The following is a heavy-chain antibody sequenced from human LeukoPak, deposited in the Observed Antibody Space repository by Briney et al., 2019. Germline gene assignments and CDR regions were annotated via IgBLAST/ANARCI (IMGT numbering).Heavy chain of an antibody. CDR3: VKDDYCSIPGCVIDALVV. CDR1: GFTVSSNY. D-gene: IGHD4-11*01. J-gene: IGHJ3*01. Sequence: PGGSLRLSCAGSGFTVSSNYMSWVRQAPGKGLDWVSVLYSGGSIFYADSVKGRFTISRDISKNMLYLQMNSLRVDDTAVYYCVKDDYCSIPGCVIDALVVWGQGTVVTVSS. CDR2: LYSGGSI. V-gene: IGHV3-66*01.